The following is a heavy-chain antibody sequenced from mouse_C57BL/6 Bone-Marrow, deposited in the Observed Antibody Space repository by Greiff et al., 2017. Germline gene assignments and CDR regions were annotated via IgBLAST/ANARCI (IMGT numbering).Heavy chain of an antibody. CDR3: ARRGTTTTVVHYYAMDY. CDR2: IDPSDSET. D-gene: IGHD1-1*01. J-gene: IGHJ4*01. Sequence: QVQLQQPGAELVRPGSSVKLSCKASGYTFTSYWMHWVKQRPIQGLEWIGNIDPSDSETHYNQKFKDKATLTVDTSSSTAYMQLSSLTSEESAVYYCARRGTTTTVVHYYAMDYWGQGTSVTVSS. CDR1: GYTFTSYW. V-gene: IGHV1-52*01.